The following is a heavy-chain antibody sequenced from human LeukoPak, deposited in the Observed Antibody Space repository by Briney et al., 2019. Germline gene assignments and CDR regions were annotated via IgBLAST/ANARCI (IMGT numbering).Heavy chain of an antibody. CDR3: ARSIAVAGSDFDY. D-gene: IGHD6-19*01. V-gene: IGHV3-66*01. CDR1: GFTVSSNY. Sequence: GGSLRLSCAASGFTVSSNYMSWVRQAPGKGLEWVSVIYSGGSTYYADFVKGRFTISRDNSKNTLYLQMNSLRAEDTAVYYCARSIAVAGSDFDYWGQGTLVTVSS. CDR2: IYSGGST. J-gene: IGHJ4*02.